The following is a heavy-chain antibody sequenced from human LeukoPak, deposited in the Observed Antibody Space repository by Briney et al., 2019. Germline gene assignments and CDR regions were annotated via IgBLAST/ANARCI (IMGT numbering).Heavy chain of an antibody. CDR2: MNPNSGNT. CDR1: GYTFTSYD. V-gene: IGHV1-8*01. CDR3: ARGKFPRKGNPHFKFDY. D-gene: IGHD2/OR15-2a*01. J-gene: IGHJ4*02. Sequence: GASVKVSCKASGYTFTSYDINWVRQAPGQGLEWMGWMNPNSGNTGYAQKFQGRVTMTRNTSISTAYMELSSLRSEDTAVYYCARGKFPRKGNPHFKFDYWGQGTLVTVSS.